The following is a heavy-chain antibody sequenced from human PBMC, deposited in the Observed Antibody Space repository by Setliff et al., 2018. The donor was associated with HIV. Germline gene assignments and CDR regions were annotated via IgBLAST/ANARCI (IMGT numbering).Heavy chain of an antibody. CDR2: IWYDGSNK. CDR3: ARDVKGYIYGSTYWYFDL. D-gene: IGHD5-18*01. CDR1: GFTFSSYG. Sequence: GGSLRLSCAASGFTFSSYGMHWVRQAPGKGLEWVAVIWYDGSNKYYADSVKGRFTISRDNSKNTLYLQMNSLRAEDTAVYYCARDVKGYIYGSTYWYFDLWGRGTLVTVSS. J-gene: IGHJ2*01. V-gene: IGHV3-33*01.